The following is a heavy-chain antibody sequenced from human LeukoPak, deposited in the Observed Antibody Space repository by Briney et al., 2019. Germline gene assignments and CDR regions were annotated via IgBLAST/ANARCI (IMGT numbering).Heavy chain of an antibody. CDR3: AREVYHPTAVADEFDY. CDR1: GFTFSSYS. V-gene: IGHV3-21*01. CDR2: ISSSSSYI. D-gene: IGHD6-19*01. Sequence: TGGSLRLSCAASGFTFSSYSMTWVRQAPGKGLEWVSSISSSSSYIYYADSVKGRFTISRDNAKNSLYLQMNSLRAEDTAVYYCAREVYHPTAVADEFDYWGQGTLVTVSS. J-gene: IGHJ4*02.